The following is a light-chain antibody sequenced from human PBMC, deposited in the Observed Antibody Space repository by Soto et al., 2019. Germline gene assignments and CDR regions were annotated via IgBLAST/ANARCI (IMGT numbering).Light chain of an antibody. CDR3: QQFGYSRYI. Sequence: DIVLTQSPGTLSLSPGERATLSCGTSQSLNSDYLAWYQQIPDQAPRVLIYGASTRAPSIPDRFSGSESGTYFPLTISRLEPEVFAVYYCQQFGYSRYIFGPGTKVEIK. J-gene: IGKJ2*01. CDR1: QSLNSDY. V-gene: IGKV3-20*01. CDR2: GAS.